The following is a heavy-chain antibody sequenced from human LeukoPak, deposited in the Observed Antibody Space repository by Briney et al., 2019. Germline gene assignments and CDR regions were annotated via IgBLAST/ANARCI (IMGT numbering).Heavy chain of an antibody. J-gene: IGHJ4*02. V-gene: IGHV1-69*05. CDR1: GGTFSSYA. D-gene: IGHD6-19*01. Sequence: SVEVSCKASGGTFSSYAISWVRQAPGQGLEWMGGIIPIFGTANYAQKFQGRVAITTDTSTSTAYMELRSLRSDDTAVYYCARDLGAEQWLAPFDYWGQGTLVTVSS. CDR2: IIPIFGTA. CDR3: ARDLGAEQWLAPFDY.